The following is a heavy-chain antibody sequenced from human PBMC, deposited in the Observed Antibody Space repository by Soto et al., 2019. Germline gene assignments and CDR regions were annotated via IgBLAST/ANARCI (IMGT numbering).Heavy chain of an antibody. J-gene: IGHJ5*02. V-gene: IGHV1-18*01. D-gene: IGHD3-10*01. CDR1: GYTFTNYG. CDR2: INVYNGNT. CDR3: ARGVGSGSYYNQYNWFDP. Sequence: QVQLVQSGGEVKKPGASVKVSCKASGYTFTNYGISWVRQAPGQGLEWMGWINVYNGNTKYAQKVQGRVTMTTDTYTSTAYMNLRSLRSDDTSVYYCARGVGSGSYYNQYNWFDPWGQGTLVTVSS.